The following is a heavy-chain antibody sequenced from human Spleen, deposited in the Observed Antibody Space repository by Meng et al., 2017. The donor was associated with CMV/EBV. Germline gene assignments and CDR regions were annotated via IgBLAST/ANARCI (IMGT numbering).Heavy chain of an antibody. Sequence: GESLKISCAASGFTFSSYGMHWVRQAPGKGLEWVSSISRSGSTIYYADFVKGRFTVSGDNAKNSVFLQMNSLRDEDTAVYYCARGIWGFDPWGQGTLVTVSS. J-gene: IGHJ5*02. D-gene: IGHD3-16*01. V-gene: IGHV3-48*02. CDR2: ISRSGSTI. CDR1: GFTFSSYG. CDR3: ARGIWGFDP.